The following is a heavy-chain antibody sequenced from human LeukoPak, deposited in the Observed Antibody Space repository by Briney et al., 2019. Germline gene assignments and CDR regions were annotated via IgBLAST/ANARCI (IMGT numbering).Heavy chain of an antibody. CDR1: GYTFTDYY. CDR2: INPNSGGT. Sequence: GASVKVSCKASGYTFTDYYMHWVRQAPGQGLEWMGWINPNSGGTNYAQKFQGRVTMTRDTSISTAYMELSRLRSDDTAVYYCARDRYYDYVWGSYRYTTFDYWGQGTLVTVSS. V-gene: IGHV1-2*02. D-gene: IGHD3-16*02. J-gene: IGHJ4*02. CDR3: ARDRYYDYVWGSYRYTTFDY.